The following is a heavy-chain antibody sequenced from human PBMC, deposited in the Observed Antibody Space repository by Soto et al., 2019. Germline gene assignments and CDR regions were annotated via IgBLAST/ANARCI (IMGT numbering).Heavy chain of an antibody. V-gene: IGHV1-8*01. Sequence: ASVKVSCKASGYTFTSYDINWVRQATGQGLEWMGWMNPNSGNTGYAQKFQGRVTMTRNTSISTAYMELSSLRSEDTAVYYCARGRRGDFWSGSSYYYYYGMDVWGRGTTVTFSS. CDR2: MNPNSGNT. CDR1: GYTFTSYD. D-gene: IGHD3-3*01. J-gene: IGHJ6*02. CDR3: ARGRRGDFWSGSSYYYYYGMDV.